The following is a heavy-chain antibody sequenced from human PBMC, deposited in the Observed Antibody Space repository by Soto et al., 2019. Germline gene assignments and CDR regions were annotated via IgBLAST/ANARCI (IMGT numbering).Heavy chain of an antibody. Sequence: GGSLRLSCAASGFTFSSYDMNWVRQAPGKGLEWVSSISSSSSYIYYADSVKGRFTISRDNAKNSLYLQMNSLRAEDTAVYYCARKATDLDAFDIWGQGTMVTVSS. CDR2: ISSSSSYI. J-gene: IGHJ3*02. D-gene: IGHD1-1*01. CDR3: ARKATDLDAFDI. V-gene: IGHV3-21*01. CDR1: GFTFSSYD.